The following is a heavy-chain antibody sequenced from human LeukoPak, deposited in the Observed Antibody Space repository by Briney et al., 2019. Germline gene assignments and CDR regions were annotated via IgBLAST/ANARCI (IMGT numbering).Heavy chain of an antibody. Sequence: PSETLSLTCTVSGGSISTYYWSWVRQPPGKGLEWIGYILYTGSTNYNPSLKSRVTMSVDASKNQFSLKLSSVTAAGTAVYYCARSSGSRYYIDYWGQGTLVTVSS. CDR3: ARSSGSRYYIDY. J-gene: IGHJ4*02. D-gene: IGHD1-26*01. V-gene: IGHV4-59*01. CDR2: ILYTGST. CDR1: GGSISTYY.